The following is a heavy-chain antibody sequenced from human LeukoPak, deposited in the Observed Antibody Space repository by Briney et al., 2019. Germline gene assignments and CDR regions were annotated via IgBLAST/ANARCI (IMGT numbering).Heavy chain of an antibody. V-gene: IGHV3-23*01. CDR1: GFTFSSYA. D-gene: IGHD3-10*01. CDR2: ISGSGGST. Sequence: GGSLRLSRAASGFTFSSYAMSWVRQAPGKGLEWVSAISGSGGSTYYADSVKGRFTISRDNSKNTLYLQMNSLRAEDTAVYYCAKDRTSGGSSPRFDPWGQGTLVTVSS. CDR3: AKDRTSGGSSPRFDP. J-gene: IGHJ5*02.